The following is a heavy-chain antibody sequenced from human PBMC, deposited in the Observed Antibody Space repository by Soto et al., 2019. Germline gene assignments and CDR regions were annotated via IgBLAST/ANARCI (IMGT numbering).Heavy chain of an antibody. CDR2: ISGSGATI. Sequence: EVQLLESGGGLVQPGGSLRLSCAASGFTFSNFALSWVRQAPGKGLEWVSSISGSGATIYYADSVKGRFSISRDNSKFTLSLQMNSVRTADTALYYCAKGADIILVPRDTLDFGMDVWGQGTTGTVSS. CDR3: AKGADIILVPRDTLDFGMDV. J-gene: IGHJ6*02. CDR1: GFTFSNFA. V-gene: IGHV3-23*01. D-gene: IGHD2-2*01.